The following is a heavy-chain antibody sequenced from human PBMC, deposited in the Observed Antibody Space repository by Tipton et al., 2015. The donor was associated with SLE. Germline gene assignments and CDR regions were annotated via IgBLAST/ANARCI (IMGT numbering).Heavy chain of an antibody. Sequence: LRLSCAVSGGSMSSVSDYWSWIRQPAGKGLEWIGRIHTSGSTYSNPSLDSRVTMSVDMSKNQFSLMLTSVTATDTAVYYCARHAFAVAYPEEEYFQHWGQGSLVTVSS. J-gene: IGHJ1*01. CDR3: ARHAFAVAYPEEEYFQH. D-gene: IGHD6-19*01. CDR1: GGSMSSVSDY. V-gene: IGHV4-61*02. CDR2: IHTSGST.